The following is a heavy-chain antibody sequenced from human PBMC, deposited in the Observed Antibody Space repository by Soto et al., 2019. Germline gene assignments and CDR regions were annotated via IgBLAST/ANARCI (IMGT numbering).Heavy chain of an antibody. V-gene: IGHV3-23*01. CDR1: GFTFSSYA. Sequence: EVQLLESGGGLVQPGGSLRLSCAASGFTFSSYAMRWVRQAPGKGLEWVSAISGSGGSTYYADSVKGRFTISRDNSKNMLYLQMNSLSGADTAVYYGAKGSGSGSWVWHNFDYWGQGTLVTVSS. D-gene: IGHD6-13*01. CDR2: ISGSGGST. CDR3: AKGSGSGSWVWHNFDY. J-gene: IGHJ4*02.